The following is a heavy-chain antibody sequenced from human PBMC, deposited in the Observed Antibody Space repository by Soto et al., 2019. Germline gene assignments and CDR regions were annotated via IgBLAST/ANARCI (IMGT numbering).Heavy chain of an antibody. J-gene: IGHJ6*02. CDR2: IYYSGST. CDR3: ARDPIVGATTFNYYYYGMDV. Sequence: QVQLQESGPGLVKPSQTLSLTCTVSGGSISSGGYYWSWIRQHPGKGLEWIGYIYYSGSTYYNPSLKRRVTISVDTSKNQFSLKLSSVTAADTAVYYCARDPIVGATTFNYYYYGMDVWGQGTTVTVSS. D-gene: IGHD1-26*01. V-gene: IGHV4-31*03. CDR1: GGSISSGGYY.